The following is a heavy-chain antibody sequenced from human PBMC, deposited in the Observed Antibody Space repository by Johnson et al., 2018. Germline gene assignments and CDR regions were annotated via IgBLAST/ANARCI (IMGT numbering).Heavy chain of an antibody. Sequence: VQLVESGGGVVQPGRSLRLSCAASGFTFSNYGMHWVRQAPGKGLEWVAAVWDDGINKFYADSMRGRFTISRDNSKNTLYLQMDSLRAEDTAVYYCARDPYASGLDGAYWGQGTLGTVSS. CDR2: VWDDGINK. CDR3: ARDPYASGLDGAY. D-gene: IGHD3-10*01. V-gene: IGHV3-33*01. CDR1: GFTFSNYG. J-gene: IGHJ4*02.